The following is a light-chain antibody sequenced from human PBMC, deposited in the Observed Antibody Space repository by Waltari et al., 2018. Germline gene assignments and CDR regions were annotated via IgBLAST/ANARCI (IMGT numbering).Light chain of an antibody. J-gene: IGLJ2*01. Sequence: SYDVTQSPSVSVSAGQTVSISCSGDGLGVKFVSWDQQRPGHSTVLVIYQDSKLPLGIPERFSGSNSGNTATLTISGTQSMDEADFYCQVWDSSTVVFGGGTRLTVL. CDR1: GLGVKF. V-gene: IGLV3-1*01. CDR2: QDS. CDR3: QVWDSSTVV.